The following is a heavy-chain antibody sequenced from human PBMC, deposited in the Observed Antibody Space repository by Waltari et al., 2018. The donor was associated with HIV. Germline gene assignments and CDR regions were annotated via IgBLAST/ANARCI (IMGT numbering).Heavy chain of an antibody. D-gene: IGHD5-12*01. CDR2: SWAYDGNI. CDR1: GYDLKSYG. CDR3: ARGGGSWLQETHYYKGLDV. J-gene: IGHJ6*02. V-gene: IGHV1-18*01. Sequence: QVQLMQSGPETRKPGASVKISCRADGYDLKSYGITWVRQATGQGFEWMGWSWAYDGNIDVEGRVRDRVSLTTDTSAATVFLEVRSLAIDDTATYYCARGGGSWLQETHYYKGLDVWGPGTTVIVSS.